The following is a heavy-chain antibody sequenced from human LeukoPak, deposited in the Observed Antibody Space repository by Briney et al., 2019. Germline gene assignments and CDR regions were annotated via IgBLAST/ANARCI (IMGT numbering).Heavy chain of an antibody. Sequence: ASVKVSCKASGYTFTSYGISWVLQAPGHGLEWMGWISAYNGNTNYAQKLQGTVTMTTDTSTSTAYMELRSLRSDDTAVYYCARESGGGYSNYNWFDPWGQGTLVTVSS. CDR1: GYTFTSYG. D-gene: IGHD4-11*01. CDR3: ARESGGGYSNYNWFDP. V-gene: IGHV1-18*01. J-gene: IGHJ5*02. CDR2: ISAYNGNT.